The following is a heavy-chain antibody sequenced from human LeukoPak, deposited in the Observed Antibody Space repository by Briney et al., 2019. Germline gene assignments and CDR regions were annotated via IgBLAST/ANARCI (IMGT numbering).Heavy chain of an antibody. CDR3: AREPPTYYDFWSGYRYYYMDV. Sequence: ASVKVSCKASGYTFTGYYMHWVRQAPGQGLEWMGWINPNSGGTNYAQKFQGRVTMTRDTSISTAYMELSRLRSDDTAVYYCAREPPTYYDFWSGYRYYYMDVWGKGTTVTVSS. J-gene: IGHJ6*03. CDR2: INPNSGGT. V-gene: IGHV1-2*02. D-gene: IGHD3-3*01. CDR1: GYTFTGYY.